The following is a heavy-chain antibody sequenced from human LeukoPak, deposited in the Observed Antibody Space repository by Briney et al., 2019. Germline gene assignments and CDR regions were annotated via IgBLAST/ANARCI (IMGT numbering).Heavy chain of an antibody. CDR1: GGTVSRYP. V-gene: IGHV1-69*13. Sequence: GASVKVSCKASGGTVSRYPISWVRQAPGQGLEWMGGIIPIFGTANYAQKFQGRVTITADESTSTAYMELSRLRSDDTAVYYCARDPRAVPAAMSYYYYYYMDVWGKGTTVTVSS. CDR2: IIPIFGTA. CDR3: ARDPRAVPAAMSYYYYYYMDV. D-gene: IGHD2-2*01. J-gene: IGHJ6*03.